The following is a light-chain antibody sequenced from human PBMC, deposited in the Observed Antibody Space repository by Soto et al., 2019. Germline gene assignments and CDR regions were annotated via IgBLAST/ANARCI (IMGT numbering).Light chain of an antibody. Sequence: DIQMTQSPSTLSASVGDRVTITCRASQSISSWLAWYQQKPGKAPKLLIYDAFSLESGVPSRFSGSGSGTEFTLTISSLQPDDFATYYCQQYNSYSLTFGQGTKVDIK. J-gene: IGKJ1*01. CDR3: QQYNSYSLT. CDR2: DAF. V-gene: IGKV1-5*01. CDR1: QSISSW.